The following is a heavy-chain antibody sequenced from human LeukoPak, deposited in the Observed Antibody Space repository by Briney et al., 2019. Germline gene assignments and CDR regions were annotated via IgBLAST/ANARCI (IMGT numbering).Heavy chain of an antibody. CDR1: GFAVGSNY. CDR2: IYSGGAI. CDR3: ARRPGN. V-gene: IGHV3-53*01. Sequence: QSGGSLRLSCVASGFAVGSNYMSWVRQAPGKGLEWVSLIYSGGAIRYADSVKGRFTISRDSSKNTLFLQMNDLTVEDTAGYYCARRPGNWGQGILVTVSS. J-gene: IGHJ4*02. D-gene: IGHD1-14*01.